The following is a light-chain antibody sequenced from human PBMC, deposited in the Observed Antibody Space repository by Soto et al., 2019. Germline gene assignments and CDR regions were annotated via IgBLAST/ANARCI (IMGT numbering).Light chain of an antibody. CDR1: QSITRW. Sequence: DIQVTQSPSTLSASVGDRVTITCRASQSITRWLAWYQQKPGKAPKLLIYDASTLESGVPSRFSGSGSGTECTLIISNLQPDDFATYYCQEDNHDSGPSFGGGTKVDIK. J-gene: IGKJ4*01. CDR3: QEDNHDSGPS. CDR2: DAS. V-gene: IGKV1-5*01.